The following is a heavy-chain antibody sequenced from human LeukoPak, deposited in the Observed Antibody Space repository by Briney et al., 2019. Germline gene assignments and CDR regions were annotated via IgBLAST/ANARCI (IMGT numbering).Heavy chain of an antibody. J-gene: IGHJ6*03. V-gene: IGHV3-23*01. Sequence: PGGSLRLSCAPSGSSFSTYAMSWVRQAPGKGLEWVSVISAIGVSTYYADSAKGRFTISRDNSKNTLFLQMDSLRAEDKAVYYCAKTGGSGIYDYYYYYMDVWGKGTTVTIPS. CDR2: ISAIGVST. CDR1: GSSFSTYA. CDR3: AKTGGSGIYDYYYYYMDV. D-gene: IGHD3-10*01.